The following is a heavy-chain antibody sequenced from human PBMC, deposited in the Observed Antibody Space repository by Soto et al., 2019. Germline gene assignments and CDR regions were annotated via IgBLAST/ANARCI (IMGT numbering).Heavy chain of an antibody. CDR3: AKDQNDYGDYEHADY. CDR2: ISGSGGST. Sequence: GGSLRLSCAASGFTFSSYAMSWVRQAPGKGLEWVSAISGSGGSTYYADSVKGRFTISRDNSKNTLYLQMNSLRAEDTAVYYCAKDQNDYGDYEHADYWGQGTLVTVSS. CDR1: GFTFSSYA. D-gene: IGHD4-17*01. V-gene: IGHV3-23*01. J-gene: IGHJ4*02.